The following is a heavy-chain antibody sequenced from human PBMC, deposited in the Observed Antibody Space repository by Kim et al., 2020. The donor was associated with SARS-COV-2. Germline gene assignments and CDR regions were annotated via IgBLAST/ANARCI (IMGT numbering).Heavy chain of an antibody. J-gene: IGHJ4*02. V-gene: IGHV3-7*01. D-gene: IGHD3-16*01. CDR3: GRASMGRFDS. CDR2: IKQDGSQK. Sequence: GGSLRLSCAASGFTFPVFWMNWVRQAPGKGLEWVANIKQDGSQKYYVDSVKGRFTISRDNAQNSLYLHKNTLRSDDTAVYYCGRASMGRFDSWGQGALVTVSS. CDR1: GFTFPVFW.